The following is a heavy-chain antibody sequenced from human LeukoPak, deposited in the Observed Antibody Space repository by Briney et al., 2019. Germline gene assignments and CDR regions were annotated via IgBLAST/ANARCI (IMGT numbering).Heavy chain of an antibody. Sequence: GASVKVSCKASGGTFSSYAISWVRQAPGQGLEWMGGIIPIFGTANYAQKFQGRVTITADKSTSTAYMELSSLRSEDTAVYYCARDPASSGWYGVWFDPWGQGTLVTVSS. V-gene: IGHV1-69*06. CDR1: GGTFSSYA. CDR3: ARDPASSGWYGVWFDP. J-gene: IGHJ5*02. CDR2: IIPIFGTA. D-gene: IGHD6-19*01.